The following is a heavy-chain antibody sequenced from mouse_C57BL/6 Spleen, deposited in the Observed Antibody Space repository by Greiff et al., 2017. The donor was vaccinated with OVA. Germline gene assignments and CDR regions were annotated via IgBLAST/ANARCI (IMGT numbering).Heavy chain of an antibody. Sequence: EVQRVESGEGLVKPGGSLKLSCAASGFTFSSYAMSWVRQTPEKRLEWVAYISSGGDYIYYADTVKGRFTISRDNARNTLYLQMSSLKSEDTAMYYCTRVPYDGYYFAWFAYWGQGTLVTVSA. V-gene: IGHV5-9-1*02. CDR3: TRVPYDGYYFAWFAY. J-gene: IGHJ3*01. CDR1: GFTFSSYA. CDR2: ISSGGDYI. D-gene: IGHD2-3*01.